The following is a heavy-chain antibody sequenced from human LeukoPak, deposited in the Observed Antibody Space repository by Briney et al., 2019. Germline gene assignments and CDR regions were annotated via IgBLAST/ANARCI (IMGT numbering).Heavy chain of an antibody. Sequence: GESLKISCKASGYNFPKSWIGWVRQLPGKGLEWMAIVYPDDSRTKYSPSFQGQVTISADKSINTAYLQWSSLRASDTAMYYCARPDYFASHDWGQGTLVTVSS. D-gene: IGHD2/OR15-2a*01. V-gene: IGHV5-51*01. CDR1: GYNFPKSW. CDR3: ARPDYFASHD. J-gene: IGHJ4*02. CDR2: VYPDDSRT.